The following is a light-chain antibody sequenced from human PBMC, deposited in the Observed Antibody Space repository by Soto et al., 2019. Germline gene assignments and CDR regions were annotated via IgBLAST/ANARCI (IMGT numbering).Light chain of an antibody. CDR3: QHYHNWPPWT. V-gene: IGKV3-15*01. CDR1: QSVRSN. Sequence: EIVMTQSPATLSVSPGERATLSCRASQSVRSNLAWYQQKPGQAPRLLIYRASTRATGIPARFSGSGSGTDFTLTITSLQSEDFAVYYCQHYHNWPPWTFGQGTKVEIK. J-gene: IGKJ1*01. CDR2: RAS.